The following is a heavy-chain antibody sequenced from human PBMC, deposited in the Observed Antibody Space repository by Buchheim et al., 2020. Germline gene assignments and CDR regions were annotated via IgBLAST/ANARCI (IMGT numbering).Heavy chain of an antibody. J-gene: IGHJ6*02. V-gene: IGHV3-7*01. D-gene: IGHD4-17*01. CDR3: ARVPAYDYGGYSLLYYGLDV. CDR2: IKQDGSET. Sequence: EVQLVESGGGLVQPGGSLRLSCAASGFTFSTYWMSWVRQAPWKGLEWVANIKQDGSETYYVDSVKCLFTIFRYNAKNSLSLQMNSLRAEDTAVYYCARVPAYDYGGYSLLYYGLDVWGQGTT. CDR1: GFTFSTYW.